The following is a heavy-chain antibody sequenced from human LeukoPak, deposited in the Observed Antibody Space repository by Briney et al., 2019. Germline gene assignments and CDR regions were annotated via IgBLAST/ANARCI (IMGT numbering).Heavy chain of an antibody. CDR3: ARDGKRVTTQFYYYGIDL. J-gene: IGHJ6*02. CDR1: GFTFSDYY. D-gene: IGHD3-3*01. Sequence: PGGSLRLSCAASGFTFSDYYMSWIRQAPGKGLEWVSYISSSGSTIYYADSVRGRFTISRDNAKKSVYLQMNSLRAEDAALYHCARDGKRVTTQFYYYGIDLWGQGTTVTVSS. CDR2: ISSSGSTI. V-gene: IGHV3-11*01.